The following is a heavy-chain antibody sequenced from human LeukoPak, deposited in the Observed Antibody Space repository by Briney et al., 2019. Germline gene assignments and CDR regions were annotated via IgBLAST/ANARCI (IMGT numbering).Heavy chain of an antibody. D-gene: IGHD6-19*01. CDR1: GGSINTPNYY. CDR3: AREYSSGWYSDY. Sequence: SETLSLTCTVSGGSINTPNYYWGWIRQTPGKGLEWIGNIFYSGGTYYSPSLTSRVTISIDTSKNQFSLKLSSVTAADTAVYYCAREYSSGWYSDYWGQGTLVTVSS. V-gene: IGHV4-39*07. CDR2: IFYSGGT. J-gene: IGHJ4*02.